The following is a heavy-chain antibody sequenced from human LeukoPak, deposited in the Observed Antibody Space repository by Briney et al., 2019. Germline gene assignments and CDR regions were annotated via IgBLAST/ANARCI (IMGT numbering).Heavy chain of an antibody. V-gene: IGHV4-34*01. CDR1: GGSFSGYY. CDR3: ARGLGEWFGELFGWFDP. Sequence: SETLSLTCAVYGGSFSGYYWSWIRQPPGKGLEWIGEINHSGSTNYNPSLKSRVTISVDTSKNQFSLKLSSVTAADTAVYYCARGLGEWFGELFGWFDPWGQGTLVTVSS. D-gene: IGHD3-10*01. J-gene: IGHJ5*02. CDR2: INHSGST.